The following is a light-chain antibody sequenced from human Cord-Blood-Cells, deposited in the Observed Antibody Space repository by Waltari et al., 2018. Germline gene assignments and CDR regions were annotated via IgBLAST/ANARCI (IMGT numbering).Light chain of an antibody. CDR2: EGS. Sequence: QSALTPPAHVSGSPGQSITIPCTGTSSDVGSYNLVSWYQQHPGKAPKLMIYEGSKRPSGVSNRFSGSKSGNTASLTISGLQAEDEADYYCCSYAGSSTYVFGTGTKVTVL. CDR1: SSDVGSYNL. CDR3: CSYAGSSTYV. J-gene: IGLJ1*01. V-gene: IGLV2-23*01.